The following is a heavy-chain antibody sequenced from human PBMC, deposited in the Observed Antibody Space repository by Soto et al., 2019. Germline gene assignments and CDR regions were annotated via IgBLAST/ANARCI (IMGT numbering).Heavy chain of an antibody. CDR2: IYHSGST. V-gene: IGHV4-30-2*01. D-gene: IGHD7-27*01. J-gene: IGHJ5*02. CDR1: RGSNSGGGFS. Sequence: TPSLTCGGPRGSNSGGGFSWGWIRQPPGKGLEWIGYIYHSGSTYYNPSLKSRVTISVDRSKNQFSLKLSSVTAADTAVYYCARVPGPWGQGTLVTVSS. CDR3: ARVPGP.